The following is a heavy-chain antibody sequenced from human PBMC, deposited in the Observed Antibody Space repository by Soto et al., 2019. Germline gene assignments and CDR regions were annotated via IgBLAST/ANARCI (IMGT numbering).Heavy chain of an antibody. D-gene: IGHD3-3*01. CDR2: ISGSGGST. Sequence: RLSCAASGFTFSSYAMSWVRQAPGKGLEWVSAISGSGGSTYYADSVKGRFTISRDNSKNTLYLQMNSLRAEDTAVYYCAKEETDYDLWSGYYPGQVGGFDIWGQGTMVTVS. CDR3: AKEETDYDLWSGYYPGQVGGFDI. CDR1: GFTFSSYA. J-gene: IGHJ3*02. V-gene: IGHV3-23*01.